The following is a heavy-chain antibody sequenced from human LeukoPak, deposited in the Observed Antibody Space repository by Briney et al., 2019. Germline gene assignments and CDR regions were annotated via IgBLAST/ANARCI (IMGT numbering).Heavy chain of an antibody. J-gene: IGHJ6*02. D-gene: IGHD6-19*01. Sequence: GGSLRLSCAASGFTVSSNYMSWVRQAPGKGLEWVSVIYSGGSTYYADSVKGRFTISRDNSKNTLYLQMNSLRAEDTAVYYCALAVAGTTPYYYYGMDVWGQGTTVTVSS. CDR2: IYSGGST. CDR3: ALAVAGTTPYYYYGMDV. CDR1: GFTVSSNY. V-gene: IGHV3-66*01.